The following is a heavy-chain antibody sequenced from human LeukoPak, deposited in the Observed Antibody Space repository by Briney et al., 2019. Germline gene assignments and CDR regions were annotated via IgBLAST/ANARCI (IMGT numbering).Heavy chain of an antibody. CDR2: IRSCSSII. CDR1: GFTFRSYE. J-gene: IGHJ3*02. CDR3: AREVIDYVWGSYRNCDAFDI. D-gene: IGHD3-16*02. Sequence: GGSLRLSCAASGFTFRSYEMNWVRPAPGKGLEWVSSIRSCSSIIYYADSVKGRFTLSRDNAKNSLYLQMNSLRAEDTAVYYCAREVIDYVWGSYRNCDAFDIWGQGTMVTVSS. V-gene: IGHV3-21*01.